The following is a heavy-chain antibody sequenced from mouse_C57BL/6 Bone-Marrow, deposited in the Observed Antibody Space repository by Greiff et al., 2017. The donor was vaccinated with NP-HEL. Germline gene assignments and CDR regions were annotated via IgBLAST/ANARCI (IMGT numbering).Heavy chain of an antibody. V-gene: IGHV5-4*01. CDR2: ISDGGSYT. J-gene: IGHJ2*01. D-gene: IGHD1-1*01. CDR3: ARDGPLYGDY. Sequence: EVKLVESGGGLVKPGGSLKLSCAASGFTFSSYAMSWVRQTPEKRLEWVATISDGGSYTYYPDNVKGRFTISRDNAKNNLYLQMSHLKSEDTAMYYCARDGPLYGDYWGQGTTLTVSS. CDR1: GFTFSSYA.